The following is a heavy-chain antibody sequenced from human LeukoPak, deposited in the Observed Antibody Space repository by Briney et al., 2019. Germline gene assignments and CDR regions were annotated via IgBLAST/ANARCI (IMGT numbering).Heavy chain of an antibody. CDR3: ARDLSITLIRGVTFDY. J-gene: IGHJ4*02. CDR1: GGSISSGDYY. Sequence: SETLSLTCTVSGGSISSGDYYWSWIRQPPGKGLEWIGYIYYSGSTYYNPSLKSRVTISVDTSKNQFSLKLSSVTAADTAVYYCARDLSITLIRGVTFDYWGQGALVTVSS. V-gene: IGHV4-30-4*08. D-gene: IGHD3-10*01. CDR2: IYYSGST.